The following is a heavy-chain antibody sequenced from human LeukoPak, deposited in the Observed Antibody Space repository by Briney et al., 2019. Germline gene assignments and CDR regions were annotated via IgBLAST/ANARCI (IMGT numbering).Heavy chain of an antibody. V-gene: IGHV3-21*01. D-gene: IGHD2-21*01. CDR1: GFTFSSYN. CDR2: ISSSSAYI. J-gene: IGHJ4*02. Sequence: GGSLRLSCAASGFTFSSYNMSWVRQAPGKGLEWVSSISSSSAYIYYADSVMGRFTISRDNAKNSLYLQMNSLRAEDTAVYYCARAPGHMGFFDYWGQGTLVTVSS. CDR3: ARAPGHMGFFDY.